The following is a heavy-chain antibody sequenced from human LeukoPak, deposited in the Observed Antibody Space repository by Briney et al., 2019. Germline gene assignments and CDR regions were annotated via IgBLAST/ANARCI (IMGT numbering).Heavy chain of an antibody. J-gene: IGHJ4*02. CDR3: ARDSGRGSGSYSIDFDY. V-gene: IGHV4-30-2*01. CDR2: IYHSGST. CDR1: GGSISSGVYY. D-gene: IGHD3-10*01. Sequence: SETLSLTCTVSGGSISSGVYYWSWIRQPPGMGLEWIGYIYHSGSTYYNPSLKSRLTISVDRSKNQFSLKLSSVTAADTAVYYCARDSGRGSGSYSIDFDYWGQGTLVTVSS.